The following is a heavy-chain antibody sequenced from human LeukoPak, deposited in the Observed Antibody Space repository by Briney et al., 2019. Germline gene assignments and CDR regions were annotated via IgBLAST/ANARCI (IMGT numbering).Heavy chain of an antibody. V-gene: IGHV4-59*08. CDR1: GGSISSNY. D-gene: IGHD3-22*01. Sequence: SETLSLTCSVSGGSISSNYWSWFRQPPGKGLEWIGYIYYSGSTTYNPSLKSRVTISVDTSKTQSSLKLTSVTAAATALYYCAKSRSTSGYVDSWGQGTLVTVSS. CDR3: AKSRSTSGYVDS. CDR2: IYYSGST. J-gene: IGHJ4*02.